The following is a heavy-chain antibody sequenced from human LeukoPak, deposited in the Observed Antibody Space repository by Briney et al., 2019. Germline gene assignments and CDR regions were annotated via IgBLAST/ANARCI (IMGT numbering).Heavy chain of an antibody. D-gene: IGHD6-25*01. V-gene: IGHV3-7*03. CDR3: ARDGLSAALDF. J-gene: IGHJ4*02. CDR1: GFTIRSFW. CDR2: IKQDASEK. Sequence: PGGSLRLSCAASGFTIRSFWMSWVRQALGKGLEWVANIKQDASEKCYVDSVKGRFTISRDNRKNSLDLQMNSLRVEDTAVYYCARDGLSAALDFWGQGTLVIVSS.